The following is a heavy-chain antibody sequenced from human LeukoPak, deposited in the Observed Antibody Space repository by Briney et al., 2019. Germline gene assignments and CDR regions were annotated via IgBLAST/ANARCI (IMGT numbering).Heavy chain of an antibody. CDR1: GGSFSGYY. CDR2: INHSGST. D-gene: IGHD2-15*01. CDR3: ARGARRVVVVAVTRSGGWFDP. Sequence: SSETLSLTCAVYGGSFSGYYWSWIRQPPGKGLEWIGEINHSGSTNYNPSLKSRVTISVDTSKNQFSLKLSSVTAADTAVYYCARGARRVVVVAVTRSGGWFDPWGQGTLVTVSS. J-gene: IGHJ5*02. V-gene: IGHV4-34*01.